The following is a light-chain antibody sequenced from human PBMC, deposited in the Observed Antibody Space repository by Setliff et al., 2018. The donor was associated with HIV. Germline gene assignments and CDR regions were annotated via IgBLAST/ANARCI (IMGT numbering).Light chain of an antibody. Sequence: SYELTQPPSVSVAPGKTATITCGGDNIGGKSVHWYQQKPGQAPVLVVYDDSDRPSGIPERFSGSNSGNTATLTITRVEAGDEADYYCQVWDSSTTFYVFGTGTKVTVL. CDR2: DDS. CDR1: NIGGKS. V-gene: IGLV3-21*01. CDR3: QVWDSSTTFYV. J-gene: IGLJ1*01.